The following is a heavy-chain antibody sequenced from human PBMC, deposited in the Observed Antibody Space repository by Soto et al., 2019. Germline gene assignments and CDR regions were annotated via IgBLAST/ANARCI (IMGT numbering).Heavy chain of an antibody. J-gene: IGHJ6*02. D-gene: IGHD2-15*01. CDR1: GFTFSNYG. Sequence: QVHLVESGGGVVQPGRSPRLSCVASGFTFSNYGMHWVRQAPGKGLEWVAVISYDGSNKYYADSVKGRFTISRDNSKNTLYLQMPSLRTEDTALYYCAKLDEGGLQYAYYAMDVWGQGTTVTVSS. CDR2: ISYDGSNK. V-gene: IGHV3-30*18. CDR3: AKLDEGGLQYAYYAMDV.